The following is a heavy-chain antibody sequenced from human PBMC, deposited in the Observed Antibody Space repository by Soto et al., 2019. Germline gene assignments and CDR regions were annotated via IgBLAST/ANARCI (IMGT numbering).Heavy chain of an antibody. J-gene: IGHJ5*02. V-gene: IGHV1-18*01. CDR2: ISTYNGDT. Sequence: ASVKVSCKASGYTFTNYDINWVRQAPGQGLEWMGWISTYNGDTNYAQKLQGRVTMTTDTSTSTAYMELRSLRSDDTAVYYCARSGLPDPVVVVGHTPFDPWGQGTLVTVSS. D-gene: IGHD2-15*01. CDR1: GYTFTNYD. CDR3: ARSGLPDPVVVVGHTPFDP.